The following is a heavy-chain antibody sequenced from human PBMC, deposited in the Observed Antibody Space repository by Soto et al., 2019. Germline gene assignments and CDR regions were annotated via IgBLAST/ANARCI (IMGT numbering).Heavy chain of an antibody. CDR1: GGSISSGGYY. CDR3: AREPRPTSCGGSCYTFDY. D-gene: IGHD2-15*01. J-gene: IGHJ4*02. CDR2: IYYSGST. Sequence: QVQLQESGPGLVKPSQTLSLTCTVSGGSISSGGYYWSWIRQHPGKGLEWIGYIYYSGSTYYNPSLKSRVTISVDTSKNQFSRKLSSVTAADTAVYYCAREPRPTSCGGSCYTFDYWVQGTLVTVSS. V-gene: IGHV4-31*03.